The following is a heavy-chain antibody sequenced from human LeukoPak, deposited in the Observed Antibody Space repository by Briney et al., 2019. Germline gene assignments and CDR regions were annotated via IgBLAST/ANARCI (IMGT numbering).Heavy chain of an antibody. J-gene: IGHJ5*02. V-gene: IGHV3-33*01. CDR1: VFTFSSYG. CDR3: ARDTATHLLWFGEFQRTNWFDP. D-gene: IGHD3-10*01. CDR2: IWYEGSTK. Sequence: GGSLRLSCAPSVFTFSSYGMQWVREAPGKGQGWGVVIWYEGSTKYYAVSVKGRFTISRDNSKNTLYLQMNSLRAEDTAVYYCARDTATHLLWFGEFQRTNWFDPWGEGTLGSVSS.